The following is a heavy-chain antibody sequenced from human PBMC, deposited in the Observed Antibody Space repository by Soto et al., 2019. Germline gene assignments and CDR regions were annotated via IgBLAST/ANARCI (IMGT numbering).Heavy chain of an antibody. CDR2: IYPGDSDT. J-gene: IGHJ6*02. CDR1: GYSFTSYW. D-gene: IGHD3-22*01. Sequence: GESLKISCKGSGYSFTSYWIGWVRQMPGKGLEWMGIIYPGDSDTRYSPSFQGQVTISADKSISTAYLQWSSLKASDTAMYYCAVHYYSESYYYYGMDVWGQGTKVTVSS. V-gene: IGHV5-51*01. CDR3: AVHYYSESYYYYGMDV.